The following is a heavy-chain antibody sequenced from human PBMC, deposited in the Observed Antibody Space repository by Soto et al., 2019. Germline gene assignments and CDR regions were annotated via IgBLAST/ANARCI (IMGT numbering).Heavy chain of an antibody. CDR1: GFTFSSYG. Sequence: PGGSLRLSCAASGFTFSSYGMSRVRQAPGKGLEWVANIKQDGGEKYYVDSVKGRFTISRDNAKNSLYLQMNSLRAEDTAVYYCARVTRPVRYYYYYYGMDVWGQGTTVPLSS. D-gene: IGHD6-6*01. CDR3: ARVTRPVRYYYYYYGMDV. V-gene: IGHV3-7*04. CDR2: IKQDGGEK. J-gene: IGHJ6*02.